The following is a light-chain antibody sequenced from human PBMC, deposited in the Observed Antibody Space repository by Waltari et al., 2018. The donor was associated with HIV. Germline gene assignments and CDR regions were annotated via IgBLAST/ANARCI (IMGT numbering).Light chain of an antibody. J-gene: IGLJ3*02. CDR2: DVT. CDR3: CSYAGSYTWV. Sequence: QSALPQPRSVSGSPGQSVTMSCTGTNSDVGAYNYVSRDQQYPGKAPRLIVHDVTQRPSGVPERFSGSKSGNTASLTISGLQAEDEADYYCCSYAGSYTWVFGEGTKLTVL. CDR1: NSDVGAYNY. V-gene: IGLV2-11*01.